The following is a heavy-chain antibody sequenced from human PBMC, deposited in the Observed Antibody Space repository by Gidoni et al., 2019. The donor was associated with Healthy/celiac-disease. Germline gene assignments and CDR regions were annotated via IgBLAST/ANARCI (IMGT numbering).Heavy chain of an antibody. V-gene: IGHV6-1*01. Sequence: VQLQQSGPGLVKPSQTLSLTCAIPGASVSSNIAAWNWIRQSPSSGLEWLGRTYYRSKWYNDYAVSVKSRITIIPDTSKNQFSLQLNSVTPEDTAVYYCAREVDRARGMDVWGQGTTVTVSS. CDR3: AREVDRARGMDV. CDR1: GASVSSNIAA. CDR2: TYYRSKWYN. J-gene: IGHJ6*02. D-gene: IGHD3-9*01.